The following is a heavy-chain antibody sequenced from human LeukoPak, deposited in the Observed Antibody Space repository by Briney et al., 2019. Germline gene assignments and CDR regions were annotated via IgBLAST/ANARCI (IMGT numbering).Heavy chain of an antibody. D-gene: IGHD2-15*01. V-gene: IGHV3-7*01. CDR1: GFTFSSYW. J-gene: IGHJ6*03. CDR2: IKQDGSEK. Sequence: GGSLRLSCAASGFTFSSYWMSWVRQAPGRGLEWVANIKQDGSEKYYVDSVKGRFTISRDNAKNSLYLQMNSLRAEDTAVYYCARDRLDWRVVVDATPLGYYMDVWGKGTTVTVSS. CDR3: ARDRLDWRVVVDATPLGYYMDV.